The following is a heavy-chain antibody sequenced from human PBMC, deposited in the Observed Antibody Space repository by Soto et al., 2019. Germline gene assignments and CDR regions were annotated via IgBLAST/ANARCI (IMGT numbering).Heavy chain of an antibody. CDR3: ARNSVEMATIGGDDY. Sequence: SETLSLTCTVSGGSISSGDYYWSWIRQPPGKGLEWIGNIYYSGSTYYNPSLKSRVTISVDTSKNQFSLKLSSVTAADTAVYYCARNSVEMATIGGDDYWGQGTLVTVSS. V-gene: IGHV4-39*01. CDR2: IYYSGST. CDR1: GGSISSGDYY. D-gene: IGHD5-12*01. J-gene: IGHJ4*02.